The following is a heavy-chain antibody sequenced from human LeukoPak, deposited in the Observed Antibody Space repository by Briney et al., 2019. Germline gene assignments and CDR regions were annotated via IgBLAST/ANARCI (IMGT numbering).Heavy chain of an antibody. CDR2: ISYDGSNI. CDR3: ARGLRLYDAASPPVY. D-gene: IGHD5/OR15-5a*01. V-gene: IGHV3-30*15. J-gene: IGHJ4*02. Sequence: GSLRLSCAASGFTFNNYAMQWVRQSPGKGLEWVAVISYDGSNIFYADSVKGRFTISRDDSTNTVYLQMSSLRAEDTAVYYCARGLRLYDAASPPVYWGQGTLVTVSS. CDR1: GFTFNNYA.